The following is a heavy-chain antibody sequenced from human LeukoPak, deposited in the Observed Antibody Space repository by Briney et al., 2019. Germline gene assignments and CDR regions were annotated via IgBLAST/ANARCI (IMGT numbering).Heavy chain of an antibody. V-gene: IGHV3-23*01. D-gene: IGHD1-7*01. CDR2: IRGSGGST. CDR1: GFTFSSYA. Sequence: GGSLRLSCAASGFTFSSYAMSWVRQAPGKGLEWVSAIRGSGGSTYYADSVKGRFTISRDNSKNTLYLQMNSLRAEDTAVYYCAKGDWNYELNWFDPWGQGTLVTVSS. J-gene: IGHJ5*02. CDR3: AKGDWNYELNWFDP.